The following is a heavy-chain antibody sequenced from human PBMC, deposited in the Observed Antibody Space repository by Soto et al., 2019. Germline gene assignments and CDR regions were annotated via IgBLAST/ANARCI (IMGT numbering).Heavy chain of an antibody. CDR1: GGSFSGYY. V-gene: IGHV4-34*01. D-gene: IGHD2-2*01. Sequence: QVQLQQWGAGLLKPSETLSLTCAVYGGSFSGYYWSWIRQPPGKGLEWIGEINHSGSTNYNPSLKGRVTISVNTSKKQFSLKPRSVDAPDTAVYYWSRGGEYCSRTSRPRSFYYYYMDVWGKGTTVTVSS. J-gene: IGHJ6*03. CDR2: INHSGST. CDR3: SRGGEYCSRTSRPRSFYYYYMDV.